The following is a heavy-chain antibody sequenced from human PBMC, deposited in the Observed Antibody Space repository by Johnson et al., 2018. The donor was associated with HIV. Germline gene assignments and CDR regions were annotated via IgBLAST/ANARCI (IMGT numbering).Heavy chain of an antibody. CDR1: GVTVSNNY. V-gene: IGHV3-66*01. Sequence: VQLVESGGGLVQPGGSLRLSCAASGVTVSNNYMTWVRQAPGKGLEWVSIIYSGGITHYADSVKGQFTISRDNSKNTLYLQMNSLTAEDTAFDYCARGWVGATLRAFDIWGQGTMVTVSS. CDR3: ARGWVGATLRAFDI. D-gene: IGHD1-26*01. CDR2: IYSGGIT. J-gene: IGHJ3*02.